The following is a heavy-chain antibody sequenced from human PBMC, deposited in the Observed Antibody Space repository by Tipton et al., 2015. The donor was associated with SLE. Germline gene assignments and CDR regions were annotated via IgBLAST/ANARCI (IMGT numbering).Heavy chain of an antibody. J-gene: IGHJ4*02. V-gene: IGHV3-30*04. Sequence: SLRLSCAASGFTFSTYAMHWVRQAPGKGLEWVALILYDGSNKYYADSVKGRFTISRDNSKNTLYLQMNSLRADDAAVYYCARGGVEMATITYYFDYWGQGTLVTVSS. CDR3: ARGGVEMATITYYFDY. CDR1: GFTFSTYA. CDR2: ILYDGSNK. D-gene: IGHD5-24*01.